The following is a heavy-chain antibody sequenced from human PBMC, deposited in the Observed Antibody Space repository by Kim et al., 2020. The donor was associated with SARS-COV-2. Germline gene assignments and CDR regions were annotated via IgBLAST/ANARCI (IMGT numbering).Heavy chain of an antibody. D-gene: IGHD6-13*01. CDR3: ARDVVAAAGNGHYYLMDD. CDR1: GFTFSNHA. Sequence: GGSLRLSCAASGFTFSNHAMHWVRQAPGKGLGWVTVISSDGINKYYIDPVKGRFTISRDNSKNTLYLQMNNLRAEDTAVYYCARDVVAAAGNGHYYLMDDWGQGTTVTVSS. J-gene: IGHJ6*02. V-gene: IGHV3-30-3*01. CDR2: ISSDGINK.